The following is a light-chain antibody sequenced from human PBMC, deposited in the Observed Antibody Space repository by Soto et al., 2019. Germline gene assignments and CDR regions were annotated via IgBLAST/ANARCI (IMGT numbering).Light chain of an antibody. J-gene: IGKJ4*01. CDR3: QQPHAT. V-gene: IGKV1-9*01. CDR2: AAS. CDR1: QGISSY. Sequence: DIQLTQSPSFLSASVGDRVTITCRASQGISSYLAWYQQKPGKAPKLLIYAASTLQSGVPSRFSGSGSGTEFTLTISSLQPEDFATYYCQQPHATFGGGTKVDIK.